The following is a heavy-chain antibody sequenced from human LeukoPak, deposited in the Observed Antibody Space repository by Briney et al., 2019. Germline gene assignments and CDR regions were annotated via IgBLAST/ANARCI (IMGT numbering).Heavy chain of an antibody. D-gene: IGHD2-2*01. CDR1: GGSISRDY. V-gene: IGHV4-59*08. CDR3: ARQASCSGTNCYPFDY. CDR2: ISYSGST. Sequence: PSETLPLTCTVSGGSISRDYWSCIRQPPGKGLEWIGWISYSGSTTYNPALKTRVTISLDTSKNQFSLKLSSVTAADTAVYYCARQASCSGTNCYPFDYWGQGTLVSVSS. J-gene: IGHJ4*02.